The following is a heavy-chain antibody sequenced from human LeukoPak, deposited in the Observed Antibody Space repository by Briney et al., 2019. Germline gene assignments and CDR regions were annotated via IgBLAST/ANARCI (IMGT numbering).Heavy chain of an antibody. CDR2: ITYDGSNK. CDR3: TTGPGNSGY. D-gene: IGHD4-23*01. V-gene: IGHV3-30-3*01. J-gene: IGHJ4*02. CDR1: GFTFSNYA. Sequence: PGGSLRLSCAASGFTFSNYAIHWVRQAPGKGLEWVAAITYDGSNKYYADSAKGRFTISRDNSKNTVYLQMNSLKTEDTAVYYCTTGPGNSGYWGQGTLVTVSS.